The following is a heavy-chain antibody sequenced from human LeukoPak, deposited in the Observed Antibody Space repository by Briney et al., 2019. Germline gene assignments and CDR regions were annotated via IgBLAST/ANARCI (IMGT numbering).Heavy chain of an antibody. Sequence: GGSLRLSCAASGFTSRSDSMNWVRQAPVKGLEWGSSISSSSYIYYADSVKGRFTISRDNAKNSLYLQMNSLRAEDTAVYYCARDWNIPPSDWGQGTLVTVSS. D-gene: IGHD2-2*02. CDR1: GFTSRSDS. V-gene: IGHV3-21*01. CDR3: ARDWNIPPSD. CDR2: ISSSSYI. J-gene: IGHJ4*02.